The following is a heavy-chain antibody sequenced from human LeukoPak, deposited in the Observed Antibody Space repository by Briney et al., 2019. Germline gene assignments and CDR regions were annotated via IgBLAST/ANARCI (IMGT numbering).Heavy chain of an antibody. CDR3: ARVSSEMRDY. D-gene: IGHD5-24*01. Sequence: GGSLRLSCAASGFAFSSYTMNWVRPAPGKGLDWVSSITGSGSYIFYADSVKGRFTISRDNAKNSLYLQMNSLRAEDAAVYYCARVSSEMRDYWGQGTLVTVSS. V-gene: IGHV3-21*01. J-gene: IGHJ4*02. CDR2: ITGSGSYI. CDR1: GFAFSSYT.